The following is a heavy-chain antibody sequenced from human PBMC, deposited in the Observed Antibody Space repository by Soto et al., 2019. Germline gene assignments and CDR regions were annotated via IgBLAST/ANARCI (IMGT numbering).Heavy chain of an antibody. Sequence: PSETLSLTCAVSGYSISSGYYWGWLRQPPGKGLEWIGSIYHGGSTYYNPSLNSRVTLSIDMTNNHVSLILNSVTAADTAVYYCARAAPSRISSYGMDVWGQGTTVTVSS. D-gene: IGHD6-6*01. CDR3: ARAAPSRISSYGMDV. CDR2: IYHGGST. V-gene: IGHV4-38-2*01. CDR1: GYSISSGYY. J-gene: IGHJ6*02.